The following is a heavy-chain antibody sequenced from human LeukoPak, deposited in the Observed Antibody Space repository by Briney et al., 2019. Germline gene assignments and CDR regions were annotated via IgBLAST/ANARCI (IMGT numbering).Heavy chain of an antibody. CDR3: ARGGIQVSGIDEFDY. D-gene: IGHD6-19*01. CDR1: GFTFIDYD. V-gene: IGHV3-13*01. Sequence: GGSRRLSCAASGFTFIDYDMHWVRQVIGKGLEWVSAIGIRGDTHYSGSVKGRFTISRENAESSLYLQMNSLRAEDTAVYYCARGGIQVSGIDEFDYWGQGTLVTVSS. J-gene: IGHJ4*02. CDR2: IGIRGDT.